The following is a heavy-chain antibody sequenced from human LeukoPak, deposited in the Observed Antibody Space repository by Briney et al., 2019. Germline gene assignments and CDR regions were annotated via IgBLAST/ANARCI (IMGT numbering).Heavy chain of an antibody. V-gene: IGHV3-21*01. J-gene: IGHJ4*02. CDR1: GFAFSSYS. D-gene: IGHD3-10*01. CDR3: ARSFGKGYGSVDLAY. Sequence: KIGGSLRLSCAASGFAFSSYSMTWVRQAPGKGLEWVSSISSSSSYIYYADSVKGRFTISRDNAKNSLYLQMNSLRAEDTAVYYCARSFGKGYGSVDLAYWGQGTLATVSS. CDR2: ISSSSSYI.